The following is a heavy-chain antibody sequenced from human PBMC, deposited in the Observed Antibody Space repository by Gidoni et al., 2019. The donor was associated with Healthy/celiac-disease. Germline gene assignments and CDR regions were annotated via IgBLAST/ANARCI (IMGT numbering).Heavy chain of an antibody. CDR2: LYYIGST. Sequence: QVQLQESGPGLVKPSQTLSLTCTVSGGSISSGGYYWSWIRQHPGKGLEWIGYLYYIGSTSYNPSLKSRVTISVDTSKNQFSLKLSSVTAADPAVYYCASLRAVEPGVDPWGQGTLVTVSS. D-gene: IGHD2-2*01. CDR1: GGSISSGGYY. CDR3: ASLRAVEPGVDP. V-gene: IGHV4-31*03. J-gene: IGHJ5*02.